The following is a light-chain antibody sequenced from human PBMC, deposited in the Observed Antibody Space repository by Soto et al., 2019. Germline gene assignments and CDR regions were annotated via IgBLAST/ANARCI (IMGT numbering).Light chain of an antibody. Sequence: EIMMTQSPATLSVSPGERATLSCWASQSVSSNLAWYQQRPGQAPRLLIYGASTRAAGIPARFSGSGSGTDSTLTISGLQSEDSAVYYCQQYNDWPPELTFGGGTEVEIK. CDR1: QSVSSN. V-gene: IGKV3-15*01. CDR2: GAS. CDR3: QQYNDWPPELT. J-gene: IGKJ4*01.